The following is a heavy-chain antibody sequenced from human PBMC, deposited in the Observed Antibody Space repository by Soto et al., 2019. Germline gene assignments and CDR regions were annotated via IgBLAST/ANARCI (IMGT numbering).Heavy chain of an antibody. D-gene: IGHD2-15*01. J-gene: IGHJ6*02. CDR1: GYIFVNYG. CDR3: AVVPNYSAPAPQDV. Sequence: QVQLVQSGDEVRKPGSSVKVSCKASGYIFVNYGISWERQAPGHGFEWMGWIRPYSGNTHYASKGESRLTMTTDTSRSTAYMDLGRLTSDETDVYCCAVVPNYSAPAPQDVWGQATTVSVSS. V-gene: IGHV1-18*01. CDR2: IRPYSGNT.